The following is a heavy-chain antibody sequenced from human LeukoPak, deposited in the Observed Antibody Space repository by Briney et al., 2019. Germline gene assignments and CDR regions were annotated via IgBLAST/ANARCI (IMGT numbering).Heavy chain of an antibody. J-gene: IGHJ3*02. Sequence: PSETLSLTCTVSGYSISSGYYWGWIRQPPGTGLEWIGSIYHSGSTYYNPSLKSRVTISVDTSKNQFSLKLSSVTAADTAVYYCARDSYSSGWYARAAFDIWGQGTMVTVSS. V-gene: IGHV4-38-2*02. D-gene: IGHD6-19*01. CDR1: GYSISSGYY. CDR2: IYHSGST. CDR3: ARDSYSSGWYARAAFDI.